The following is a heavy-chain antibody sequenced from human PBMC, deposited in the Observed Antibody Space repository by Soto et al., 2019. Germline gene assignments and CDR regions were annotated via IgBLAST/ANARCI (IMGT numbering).Heavy chain of an antibody. CDR1: GYTFTSYC. Sequence: GASGKVSCKASGYTFTSYCISWVRQAPGQGLEWMGWISAYNGNTNYAQKLQGRVTMTTDTSTSTAYMELRSLRSDDTAVYYCARHKAAIAVAGKFDYWGQGTLVTVSS. V-gene: IGHV1-18*01. J-gene: IGHJ4*02. CDR3: ARHKAAIAVAGKFDY. CDR2: ISAYNGNT. D-gene: IGHD6-19*01.